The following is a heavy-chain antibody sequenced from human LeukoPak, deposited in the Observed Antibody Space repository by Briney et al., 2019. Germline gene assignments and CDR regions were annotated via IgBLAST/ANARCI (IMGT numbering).Heavy chain of an antibody. D-gene: IGHD5/OR15-5a*01. J-gene: IGHJ4*02. CDR3: ARAGVYVIPTIDFDY. Sequence: ASVRVSCKASGYTFTSYGISWVRQAPGQGLEWMGWISAYNGNTNSAQKLQGRVTMTTDTSTTTAYMELRSRRSDDTAVYYCARAGVYVIPTIDFDYWGQGTLVTVSS. CDR2: ISAYNGNT. CDR1: GYTFTSYG. V-gene: IGHV1-18*01.